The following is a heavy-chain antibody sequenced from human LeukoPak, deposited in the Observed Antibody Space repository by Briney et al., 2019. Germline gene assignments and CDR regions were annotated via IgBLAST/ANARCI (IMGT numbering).Heavy chain of an antibody. J-gene: IGHJ4*02. D-gene: IGHD3-22*01. Sequence: PSETLSLTCAVYGGSFSGYYWSWIRQPPGKGLEWIGEINHSGSTNYNPSLKSRVTISVDTSKNQFSLKLSSVTAADTAVYYCARALPYYDSSGIFDYWGQGTLVTVSS. CDR2: INHSGST. CDR1: GGSFSGYY. V-gene: IGHV4-34*01. CDR3: ARALPYYDSSGIFDY.